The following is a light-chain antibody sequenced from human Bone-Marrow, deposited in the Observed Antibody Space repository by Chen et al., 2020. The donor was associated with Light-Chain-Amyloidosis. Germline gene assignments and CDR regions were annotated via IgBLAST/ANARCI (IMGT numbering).Light chain of an antibody. J-gene: IGLJ3*02. CDR3: AAWDESLNGHWV. Sequence: QSVLTQPPSASGTPGQRVTISCSGSRSNIGNNVVNWYQQFPGTAPKLLIYKNNQRPSGVPDRLSGSKSGTSASLAISVLQSEDEADYYCAAWDESLNGHWVFGGGTKLTVL. V-gene: IGLV1-44*01. CDR2: KNN. CDR1: RSNIGNNV.